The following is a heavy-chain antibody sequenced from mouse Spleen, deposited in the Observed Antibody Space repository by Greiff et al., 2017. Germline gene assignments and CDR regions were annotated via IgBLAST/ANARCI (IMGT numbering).Heavy chain of an antibody. J-gene: IGHJ2*01. CDR2: ISSGSSTI. Sequence: DVKLVESGGGLVKPGGSLKLSCAASGFTFSDYGMHWVRQAPEKGLEWVAYISSGSSTIYYADTVKGRFTISRDNAKNTLFLQMTSLRSEDTAMYYCARGTYYGSSYGVFDYWGQGTTLTVSS. CDR1: GFTFSDYG. D-gene: IGHD1-1*01. CDR3: ARGTYYGSSYGVFDY. V-gene: IGHV5-17*01.